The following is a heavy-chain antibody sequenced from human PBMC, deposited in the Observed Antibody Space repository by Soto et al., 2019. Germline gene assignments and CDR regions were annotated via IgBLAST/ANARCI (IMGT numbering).Heavy chain of an antibody. J-gene: IGHJ6*02. Sequence: GGSLRLSCAASGFTFSNYAISWVRQAPGKGLEWVASISTTSTYIYYADSVKGRFTISRDNAKNSLHLQMNSLRAEDTAVYYCVRDYVMDVWGQGTTVTVSS. CDR1: GFTFSNYA. CDR2: ISTTSTYI. D-gene: IGHD3-10*02. CDR3: VRDYVMDV. V-gene: IGHV3-21*01.